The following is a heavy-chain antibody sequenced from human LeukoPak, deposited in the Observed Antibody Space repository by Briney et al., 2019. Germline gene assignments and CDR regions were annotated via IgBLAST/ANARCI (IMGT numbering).Heavy chain of an antibody. CDR2: ISGSGGST. J-gene: IGHJ4*02. Sequence: AGGSLRLSCAASGFTFSSYGMSWVRQAPGKGLEWVSVISGSGGSTYYADSVKGRFTISRDNSKNTLYLQMNSLRAEDTAVYYCANGGLFDYWGQGTLVTVSS. CDR3: ANGGLFDY. D-gene: IGHD3-10*01. CDR1: GFTFSSYG. V-gene: IGHV3-23*01.